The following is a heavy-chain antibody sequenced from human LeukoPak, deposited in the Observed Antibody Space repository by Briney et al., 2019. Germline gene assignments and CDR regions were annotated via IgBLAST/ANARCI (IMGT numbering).Heavy chain of an antibody. V-gene: IGHV5-51*01. Sequence: GESLKISCKGSGYSFSTYWIGWVRQMPGKGLEWMGIIYPGDSDARYSPSFQGQVTMSADKSISTAYLQWSSLKASDTAMYCCARLVSSGRFDPWGQGTLVTVSS. J-gene: IGHJ5*02. CDR2: IYPGDSDA. CDR1: GYSFSTYW. CDR3: ARLVSSGRFDP. D-gene: IGHD3-22*01.